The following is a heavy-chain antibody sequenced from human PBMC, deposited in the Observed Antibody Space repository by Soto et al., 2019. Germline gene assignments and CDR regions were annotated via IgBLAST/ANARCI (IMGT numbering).Heavy chain of an antibody. D-gene: IGHD2-2*01. CDR1: GGSISSYY. CDR2: IYYSGST. V-gene: IGHV4-59*01. CDR3: ARSRVQLLFGLFDY. Sequence: PSETLSLTCTVSGGSISSYYWSWIRQPPGKGLEWIGYIYYSGSTNYNPSLKSRVTISVDTSKNQFSLKLSSVTAADTAVYYCARSRVQLLFGLFDYWGQGTLVTGSS. J-gene: IGHJ4*02.